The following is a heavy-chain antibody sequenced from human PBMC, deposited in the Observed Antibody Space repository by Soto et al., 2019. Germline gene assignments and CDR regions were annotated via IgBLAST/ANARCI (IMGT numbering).Heavy chain of an antibody. CDR3: ARSQGSSTSLEIYYYYYYGMDV. Sequence: QVQLVQSGAEVKKPGSWVKVSCKASGGTFSSYAISWVRQAPGQGLEWMGGIIPISDTTNYAQKSQGRVTITADESTSTAYMELSSLRSEDTAVYYCARSQGSSTSLEIYYYYYYGMDVWGQGTTVTVSS. J-gene: IGHJ6*02. CDR2: IIPISDTT. D-gene: IGHD2-2*01. CDR1: GGTFSSYA. V-gene: IGHV1-69*01.